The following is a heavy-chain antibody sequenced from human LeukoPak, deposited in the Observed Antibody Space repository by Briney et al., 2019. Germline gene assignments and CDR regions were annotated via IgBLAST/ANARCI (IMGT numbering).Heavy chain of an antibody. V-gene: IGHV1-2*02. Sequence: ASVKVSCKASGYTFTNYYIHWVRQAPGQGLEWIGWINPNRPATNYAVKFNDRVIMTSDTSTNTAYMELNRLTSDDTAVYYCARWRYTNYFFDYWGQGTLVTVSS. J-gene: IGHJ4*02. D-gene: IGHD4-11*01. CDR2: INPNRPAT. CDR3: ARWRYTNYFFDY. CDR1: GYTFTNYY.